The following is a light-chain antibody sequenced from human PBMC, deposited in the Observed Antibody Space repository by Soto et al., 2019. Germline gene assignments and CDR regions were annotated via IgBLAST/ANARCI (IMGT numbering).Light chain of an antibody. CDR2: GAS. CDR3: QQYGTSPPST. Sequence: EIVLTQSPGTLSLSPGERATLSCRASQSVSSSYLAWYQQKPGQAPRPLINGASSRATGIPDRFSGSGSGTDFTLTISRLEPEDFAVYYCQQYGTSPPSTFGQGTRLEIK. CDR1: QSVSSSY. J-gene: IGKJ5*01. V-gene: IGKV3-20*01.